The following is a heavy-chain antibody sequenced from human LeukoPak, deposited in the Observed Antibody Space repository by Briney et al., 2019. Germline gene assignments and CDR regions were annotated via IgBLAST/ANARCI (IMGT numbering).Heavy chain of an antibody. V-gene: IGHV3-30*18. CDR2: ISYDGSNK. D-gene: IGHD6-13*01. Sequence: GGSLRLSCAASGFTFSSYGMHWVRQAPGKGLEWVAVISYDGSNKYYADSVKGRFTISRDNSKNTLYLQMNSLRAEDTAVYYCAKVGSSSWYELGYWGQGTLVTVSS. J-gene: IGHJ4*02. CDR1: GFTFSSYG. CDR3: AKVGSSSWYELGY.